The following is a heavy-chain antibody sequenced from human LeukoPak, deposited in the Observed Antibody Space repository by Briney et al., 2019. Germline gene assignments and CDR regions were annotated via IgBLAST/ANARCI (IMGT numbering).Heavy chain of an antibody. J-gene: IGHJ4*02. CDR1: GFTVSSNY. CDR2: IYSGGST. CDR3: ARDLGYSYGIY. Sequence: PGGSLRLSCAAPGFTVSSNYMSWVRQAPGKGLEWVSVIYSGGSTYYADSVKGRFTISRDNSKNTLYLQMNSLRAEDTAVYYCARDLGYSYGIYWGQGTLVTVSS. V-gene: IGHV3-53*01. D-gene: IGHD5-18*01.